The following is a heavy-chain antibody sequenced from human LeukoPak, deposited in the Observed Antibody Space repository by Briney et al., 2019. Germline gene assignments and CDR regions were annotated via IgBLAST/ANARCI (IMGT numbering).Heavy chain of an antibody. J-gene: IGHJ4*02. D-gene: IGHD6-19*01. CDR3: AREPLYNNGWQRHFDS. V-gene: IGHV3-30-3*01. CDR1: GFTFRSYA. CDR2: ISYDGSNK. Sequence: GGSLRLSCAASGFTFRSYAVHWVRQAPGKGLEWVAVISYDGSNKYYADSVKGRFTISRDNSKNTLYLQMNSLRAEDTAVYYCAREPLYNNGWQRHFDSWGQGTLVTVSS.